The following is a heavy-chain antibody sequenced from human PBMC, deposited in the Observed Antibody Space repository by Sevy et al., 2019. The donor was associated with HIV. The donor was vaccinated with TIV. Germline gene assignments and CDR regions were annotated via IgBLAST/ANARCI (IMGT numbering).Heavy chain of an antibody. CDR3: ARGPEWELTSFLSH. V-gene: IGHV3-30-3*01. D-gene: IGHD1-26*01. J-gene: IGHJ4*02. CDR1: GFTFRTYA. Sequence: GGSLRLSCAASGFTFRTYAFHWVRQTPGRGLEWIGLISSNGDNAFYANSVRGRFTISRDNSMNTLYLQMTSLTPDDTAVYYWARGPEWELTSFLSHWGQGTLVTVSS. CDR2: ISSNGDNA.